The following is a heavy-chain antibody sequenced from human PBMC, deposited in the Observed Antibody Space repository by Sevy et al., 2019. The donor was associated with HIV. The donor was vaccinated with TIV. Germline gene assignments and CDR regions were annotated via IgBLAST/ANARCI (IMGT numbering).Heavy chain of an antibody. CDR3: ARDPSTYYYGSGTYYYYYGMDV. V-gene: IGHV3-30*03. CDR1: GFTFSTYS. D-gene: IGHD3-10*01. Sequence: GGSLRLSCVASGFTFSTYSMNWVRQAPGKGLEWVAVISYDGSNKYYADSVKGRFTISRDNPKNTLYLQMNSLRAEDTAVYYCARDPSTYYYGSGTYYYYYGMDVWGQGTTVTVSS. J-gene: IGHJ6*02. CDR2: ISYDGSNK.